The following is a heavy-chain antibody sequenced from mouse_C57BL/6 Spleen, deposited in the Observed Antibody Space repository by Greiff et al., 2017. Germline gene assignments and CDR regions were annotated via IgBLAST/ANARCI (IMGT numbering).Heavy chain of an antibody. D-gene: IGHD2-1*01. Sequence: QVQLQQSGPELVKPGASVKISCKASGYAFSSSWMNWVKQRPGKGLEWIGRIYPGDGDTNYNGKFKGKATLTADKSSSTAYMQLSSLTSEDSAVYFCARKGGGNYLEAMDYWCQGTSVTVSS. J-gene: IGHJ4*01. CDR1: GYAFSSSW. CDR2: IYPGDGDT. CDR3: ARKGGGNYLEAMDY. V-gene: IGHV1-82*01.